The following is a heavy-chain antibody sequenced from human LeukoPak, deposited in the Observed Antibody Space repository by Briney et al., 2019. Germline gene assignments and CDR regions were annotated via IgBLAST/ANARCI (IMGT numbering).Heavy chain of an antibody. CDR3: ARSSSYSSGWFLDY. CDR1: GGSISSSSYY. V-gene: IGHV4-39*01. J-gene: IGHJ4*02. CDR2: IYYSGST. Sequence: SETLSLTCTVSGGSISSSSYYWGWIRQPPGKGLEWIGNIYYSGSTYYSPSLKSRVTISVDTSKNQFSLKLSSVTAADTAVYYCARSSSYSSGWFLDYWGQGTLVTVSS. D-gene: IGHD6-19*01.